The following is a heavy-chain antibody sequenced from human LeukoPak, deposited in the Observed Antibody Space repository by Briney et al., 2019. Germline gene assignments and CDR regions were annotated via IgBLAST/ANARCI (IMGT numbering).Heavy chain of an antibody. CDR1: GGSISSSSYY. CDR2: IYYSGST. J-gene: IGHJ4*02. Sequence: SETLSLTCTVSGGSISSSSYYWGWLRQPPGKGLEWIGSIYYSGSTYYNPSLKSRVTISVDTSKNQFSLKLSSVTAADTAVYYCARHENILETTARYYYGSGSGELDYWGQGTLVTVSS. D-gene: IGHD3-10*01. V-gene: IGHV4-39*01. CDR3: ARHENILETTARYYYGSGSGELDY.